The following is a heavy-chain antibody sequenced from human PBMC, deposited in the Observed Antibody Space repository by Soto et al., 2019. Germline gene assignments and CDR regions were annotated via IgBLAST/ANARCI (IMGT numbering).Heavy chain of an antibody. CDR1: GGSISSYY. Sequence: SETLSLTCTVSGGSISSYYWSWIRQPPGKGLEWIGYIYYSGSTNYNPSLKSRVTISVDTSKNQFSLKLSSVTAADTAVHYCARRYGDCFDYWGQGTLVTVSS. D-gene: IGHD4-17*01. J-gene: IGHJ4*02. CDR2: IYYSGST. CDR3: ARRYGDCFDY. V-gene: IGHV4-59*08.